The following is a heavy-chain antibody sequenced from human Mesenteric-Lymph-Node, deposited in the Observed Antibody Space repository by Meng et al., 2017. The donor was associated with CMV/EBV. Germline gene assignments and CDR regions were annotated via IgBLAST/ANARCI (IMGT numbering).Heavy chain of an antibody. V-gene: IGHV4-59*01. J-gene: IGHJ5*02. CDR1: GGSISSYY. D-gene: IGHD2-21*01. CDR2: IYYSGST. Sequence: SETLSLTCTVSGGSISSYYWSWIRQPPGKGLEWIGYIYYSGSTNYNPSLKSRVTISVDTSKNQFSLKLSSVTAADTAVYYCARDGPYCGGDCYSWFDPWGQGTLVTVSS. CDR3: ARDGPYCGGDCYSWFDP.